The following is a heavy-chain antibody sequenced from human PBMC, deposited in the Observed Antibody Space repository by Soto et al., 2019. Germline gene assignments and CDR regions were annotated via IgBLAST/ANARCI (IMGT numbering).Heavy chain of an antibody. Sequence: PGGSLRLSCAASGFTFSNAWMSWVRQVPGKGLEWVANIKEDGTEINYVDSVKGRFAISRDNAKNSLYLQMNSLRVDDTAVYHCVRSSGWTGDYWGQGILVTVSS. CDR1: GFTFSNAW. CDR2: IKEDGTEI. J-gene: IGHJ4*02. D-gene: IGHD3-10*01. V-gene: IGHV3-7*04. CDR3: VRSSGWTGDY.